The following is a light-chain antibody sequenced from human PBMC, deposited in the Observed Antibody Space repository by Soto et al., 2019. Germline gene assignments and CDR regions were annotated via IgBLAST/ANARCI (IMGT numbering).Light chain of an antibody. CDR1: QSVNSN. J-gene: IGKJ1*01. V-gene: IGKV3-15*01. Sequence: EIVMTQSPATLSVSPGERATLSCRASQSVNSNLAWYQQKPGLAPRLLIYGASTRATDIPDRFSASGSGTEFTLTISSLQSEDFAVYYCQQYNDWPLLFGQGTKVEIK. CDR3: QQYNDWPLL. CDR2: GAS.